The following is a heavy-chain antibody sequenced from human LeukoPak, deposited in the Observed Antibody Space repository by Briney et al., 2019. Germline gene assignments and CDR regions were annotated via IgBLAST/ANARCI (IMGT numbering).Heavy chain of an antibody. J-gene: IGHJ4*02. CDR3: VNMVRGVIVSLDY. D-gene: IGHD3-10*01. CDR1: GFTFSSYW. Sequence: GGSLRLSCAASGFTFSSYWMHWVRQAPGKGLEWVSLIYSGGSTYYADSVKGRFTISRDNSKNTLYLQMNSLRAEDTAVYYCVNMVRGVIVSLDYWGQGTLVTVSS. CDR2: IYSGGST. V-gene: IGHV3-66*01.